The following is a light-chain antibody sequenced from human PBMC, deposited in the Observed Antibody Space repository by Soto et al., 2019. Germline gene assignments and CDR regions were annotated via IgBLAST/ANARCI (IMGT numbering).Light chain of an antibody. CDR1: QSVGRY. V-gene: IGKV3-11*01. CDR3: QQRSNWL. CDR2: DAS. Sequence: ENVLTQSPATLSLSPGEGPTLSCRASQSVGRYLAWYQQKPGQAPRLLIYDASNRATGTPARFSGSGSGTDFTLTISSLEPEDFAIYYCQQRSNWLFGGGTKVEIK. J-gene: IGKJ4*01.